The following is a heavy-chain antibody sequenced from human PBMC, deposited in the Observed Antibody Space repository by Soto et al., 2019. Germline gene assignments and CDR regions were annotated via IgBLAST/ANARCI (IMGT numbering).Heavy chain of an antibody. D-gene: IGHD4-17*01. CDR2: IYYSGST. CDR3: ARDPDYGDDPFYFDY. Sequence: SETLSLTCTVSGGSVSSGSYYWSWIRQPPGKGLEWIGYIYYSGSTNYNPSLKSRITISVDTSKNQFSLKLSSVTAADTAVYYCARDPDYGDDPFYFDYWGQGTLVTVSS. CDR1: GGSVSSGSYY. J-gene: IGHJ4*02. V-gene: IGHV4-61*01.